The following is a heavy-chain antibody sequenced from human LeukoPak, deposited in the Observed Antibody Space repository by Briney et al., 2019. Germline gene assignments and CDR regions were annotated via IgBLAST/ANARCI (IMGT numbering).Heavy chain of an antibody. V-gene: IGHV3-11*04. CDR2: ISNSGSST. CDR3: ARDYSSSSGIDY. CDR1: GFIFSDHY. Sequence: GGSLRLSCAASGFIFSDHYMSWIRQAPGKGLEWVSYISNSGSSTYYADSVKGRFTISRDNAKNSLFLQMNSLRAEDTAVYYCARDYSSSSGIDYWGQGTLVTVSS. D-gene: IGHD6-6*01. J-gene: IGHJ4*02.